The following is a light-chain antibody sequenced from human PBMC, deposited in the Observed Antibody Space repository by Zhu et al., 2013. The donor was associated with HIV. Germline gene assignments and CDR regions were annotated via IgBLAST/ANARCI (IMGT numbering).Light chain of an antibody. J-gene: IGLJ2*01. CDR2: EVK. CDR3: QAWDSTTVV. V-gene: IGLV2-8*01. Sequence: QSALTQPPSASGSPGQSVTISCTGTGGDIGAFSYVSWYQQHPGKAPKVIIYEVKKRPSGVPDRFSGSNSGNTATLTISGTQAMDEADYYCQAWDSTTVVFGGGTKLTVL. CDR1: GGDIGAFSY.